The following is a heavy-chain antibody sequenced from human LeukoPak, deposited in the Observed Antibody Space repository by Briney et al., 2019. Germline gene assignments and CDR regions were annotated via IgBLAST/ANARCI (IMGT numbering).Heavy chain of an antibody. CDR3: ARASGVVVAARWGRWYFDL. CDR1: GFTFSSYS. D-gene: IGHD2-15*01. CDR2: ISSSSSYI. J-gene: IGHJ2*01. V-gene: IGHV3-21*01. Sequence: GGSLRLSCAASGFTFSSYSMNWVRQAPGRGLEWVSSISSSSSYIYYADSLKGRFTVSRDNAKNSLYLQMNSLRAEDTAVYYCARASGVVVAARWGRWYFDLWGRGTLVTVSS.